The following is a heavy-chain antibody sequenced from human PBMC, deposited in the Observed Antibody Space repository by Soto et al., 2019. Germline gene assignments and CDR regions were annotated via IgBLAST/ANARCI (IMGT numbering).Heavy chain of an antibody. V-gene: IGHV4-59*01. CDR3: ARDRVDTVAGTTGFDY. CDR2: IYYSGST. CDR1: GGSISSYY. D-gene: IGHD6-19*01. Sequence: SETLSLTCTVSGGSISSYYWSWIRQPPGKGLEWIGYIYYSGSTNYNPSLKSRVTISVDTSKNQFSLKLSSVTAADTAVYYCARDRVDTVAGTTGFDYWGQGTLVTVSS. J-gene: IGHJ4*02.